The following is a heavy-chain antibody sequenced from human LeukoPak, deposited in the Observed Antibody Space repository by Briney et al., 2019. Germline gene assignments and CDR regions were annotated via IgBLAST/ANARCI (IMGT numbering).Heavy chain of an antibody. CDR1: GGTFSSYA. CDR3: ATARPLLRTLWGYFQH. V-gene: IGHV1-69*06. D-gene: IGHD1-14*01. J-gene: IGHJ1*01. Sequence: SVKVSCKASGGTFSSYAISWVRQAPGQGLEWMGGIIPIFGTANYAQKFQGRVTMTEDTSTDTAYMELSSLRSEDTAVYYCATARPLLRTLWGYFQHWGQGTLVTVSS. CDR2: IIPIFGTA.